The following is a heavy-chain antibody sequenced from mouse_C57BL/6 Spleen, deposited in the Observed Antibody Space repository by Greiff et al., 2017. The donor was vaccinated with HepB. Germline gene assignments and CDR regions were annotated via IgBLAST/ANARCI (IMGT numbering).Heavy chain of an antibody. J-gene: IGHJ2*01. Sequence: EVKLMESGAELVRPGASVKLSCTASGFNIKDDYMHWVKQRPEQGLEWIGWIDPENGDTEYASKFQGKATITADTSSNTAYLQLSSLTSEDTAVYYCTTNYGTRLDYWGQGTTLTVSS. CDR1: GFNIKDDY. CDR3: TTNYGTRLDY. D-gene: IGHD1-1*01. CDR2: IDPENGDT. V-gene: IGHV14-4*01.